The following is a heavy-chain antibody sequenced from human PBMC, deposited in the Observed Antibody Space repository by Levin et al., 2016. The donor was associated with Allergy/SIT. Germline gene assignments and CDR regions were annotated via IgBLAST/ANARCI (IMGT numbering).Heavy chain of an antibody. Sequence: WIRQPPGKGLEWIGYIYYSGSTNYNPSLKSRVTISVDTSKNQFSLKLSSVTAADTAVYYCARVVGGSGYYYYYGMDVWGQGTTVTVSS. CDR2: IYYSGST. D-gene: IGHD2-15*01. J-gene: IGHJ6*02. CDR3: ARVVGGSGYYYYYGMDV. V-gene: IGHV4-59*01.